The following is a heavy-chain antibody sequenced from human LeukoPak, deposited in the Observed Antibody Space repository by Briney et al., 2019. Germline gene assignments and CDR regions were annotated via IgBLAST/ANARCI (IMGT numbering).Heavy chain of an antibody. D-gene: IGHD4-17*01. J-gene: IGHJ3*02. CDR2: IRGGGGSA. CDR1: GFTFSAYA. Sequence: GGSLRLSCTVSGFTFSAYAMIWVPQAPGNGPESVSAIRGGGGSAFYADSVKGRFTISRDNSKYTLFLQMNSLRAEDTAVYYCARDPNGDYIGAFDMWGPGTMVTVSS. CDR3: ARDPNGDYIGAFDM. V-gene: IGHV3-23*01.